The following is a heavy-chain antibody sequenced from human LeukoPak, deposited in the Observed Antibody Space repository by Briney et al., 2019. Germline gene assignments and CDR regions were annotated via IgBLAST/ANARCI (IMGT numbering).Heavy chain of an antibody. D-gene: IGHD2-15*01. CDR2: ISAYNGNT. V-gene: IGHV1-18*01. Sequence: SVKVSCKASGYTFTSYGISWVRQAPGQGLEWMGWISAYNGNTNYAQKHQGRVTMTTDTSTSTAYMELRSLRSDDTAVYYCARAHPRLGYCSGGSCYSPFDYWGQGTLVTVSS. CDR1: GYTFTSYG. CDR3: ARAHPRLGYCSGGSCYSPFDY. J-gene: IGHJ4*02.